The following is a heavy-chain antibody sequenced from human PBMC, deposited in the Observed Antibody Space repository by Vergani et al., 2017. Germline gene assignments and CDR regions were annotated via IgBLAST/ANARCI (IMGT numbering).Heavy chain of an antibody. Sequence: QVQLVQSGAELKKPGASVSVSCKGSSHTFQTYGISWVRQAPGKGLEWMAWIRPYTGHTIYAQKFQDRVTMTADTSTNTAYMELRSLRSDDTAVYYCARARSDGYYDSSGYYYDAFDIWGQGTMVTVSS. CDR2: IRPYTGHT. J-gene: IGHJ3*02. V-gene: IGHV1-18*01. CDR1: SHTFQTYG. CDR3: ARARSDGYYDSSGYYYDAFDI. D-gene: IGHD3-22*01.